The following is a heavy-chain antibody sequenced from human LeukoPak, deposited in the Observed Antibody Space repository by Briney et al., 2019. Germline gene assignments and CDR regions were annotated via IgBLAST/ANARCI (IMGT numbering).Heavy chain of an antibody. V-gene: IGHV3-73*01. CDR2: IRSKANSYAT. CDR3: TRRYDPGYGMDV. D-gene: IGHD3-3*01. J-gene: IGHJ6*02. Sequence: GGSLRLSCAASGFTFSSYSMNWVRQASGKGLEWVGRIRSKANSYATAYAASVKGRFTISRDDSKNTAYLQMYSLKTEDTAVYYCTRRYDPGYGMDVWGQGTTVTVSS. CDR1: GFTFSSYS.